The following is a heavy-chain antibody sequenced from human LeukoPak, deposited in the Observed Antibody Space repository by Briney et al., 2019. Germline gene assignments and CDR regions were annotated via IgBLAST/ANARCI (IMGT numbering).Heavy chain of an antibody. Sequence: SETLFLTCTVSGGSISSSSYYWGWIRQPPGKGLEWIGSIYYSGSTYYNPSLKSRVTISVDTSKNQFSLKLSSVTAADTAVYYCARPGREFDPWGQGTLVTVSS. CDR2: IYYSGST. D-gene: IGHD3-10*01. CDR3: ARPGREFDP. CDR1: GGSISSSSYY. J-gene: IGHJ5*02. V-gene: IGHV4-39*01.